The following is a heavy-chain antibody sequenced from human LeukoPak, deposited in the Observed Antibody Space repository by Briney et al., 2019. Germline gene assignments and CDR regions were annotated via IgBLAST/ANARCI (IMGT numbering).Heavy chain of an antibody. D-gene: IGHD7-27*01. CDR3: AKDIGPHGVNWGSRYFDY. J-gene: IGHJ4*02. CDR2: ISGSGGST. Sequence: PGGSLRLSCAASGFTFSSYAMSWVRQAPGKGLEWVSAISGSGGSTYYADSVKGRFTISRDNSKNTLYLQMNSLRAEDTAVYYCAKDIGPHGVNWGSRYFDYWGQGTLVTVSS. V-gene: IGHV3-23*01. CDR1: GFTFSSYA.